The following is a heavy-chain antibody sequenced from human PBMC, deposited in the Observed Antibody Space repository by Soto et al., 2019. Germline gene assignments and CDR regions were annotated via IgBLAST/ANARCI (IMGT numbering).Heavy chain of an antibody. J-gene: IGHJ4*02. D-gene: IGHD5-12*01. CDR2: ISGGGGTT. CDR3: PKGYSGYDYCVDY. CDR1: GFTFSSYV. Sequence: EVQLLEAGGGLVQPGGSLSLSCAASGFTFSSYVMSWIRQAPGKGLEWVLSISGGGGTTYYADSVKGRFTISRDNSKTTWYLQTRSLRTVDTVVYCCPKGYSGYDYCVDYWGQGTLVTVPS. V-gene: IGHV3-23*01.